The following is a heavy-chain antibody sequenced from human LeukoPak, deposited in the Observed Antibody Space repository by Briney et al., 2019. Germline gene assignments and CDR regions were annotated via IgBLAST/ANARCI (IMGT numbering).Heavy chain of an antibody. D-gene: IGHD5-18*01. V-gene: IGHV4-59*12. CDR1: GGSISSYY. CDR3: ARGTRGYSYGRTFDY. Sequence: SETLSLTCTVSGGSISSYYWSWIRQPPGKGLEWIGSIYHSGSTYYNPSLKSRVTISVDTSKNQFSLKLSSVTAADTAVYYCARGTRGYSYGRTFDYWGQGTLVTVSS. J-gene: IGHJ4*02. CDR2: IYHSGST.